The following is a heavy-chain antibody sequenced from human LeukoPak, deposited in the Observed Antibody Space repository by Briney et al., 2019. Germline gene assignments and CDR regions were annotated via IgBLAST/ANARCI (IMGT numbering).Heavy chain of an antibody. J-gene: IGHJ6*02. CDR2: IYYSGST. CDR1: GGSVSSGSYY. Sequence: SETLSLTCTVSGGSVSSGSYYWSWIRQHPGKGLEWIGYIYYSGSTYYNPSLKSRVTISVDTSKNQFSLKLSSVTAADTAVYYCARDPVGATFYLGPYYYYGMDVWGQGTTVTVSS. D-gene: IGHD1-26*01. CDR3: ARDPVGATFYLGPYYYYGMDV. V-gene: IGHV4-31*03.